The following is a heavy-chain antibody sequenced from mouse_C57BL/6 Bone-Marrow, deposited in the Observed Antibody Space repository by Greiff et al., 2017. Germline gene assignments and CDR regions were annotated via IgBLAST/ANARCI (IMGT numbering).Heavy chain of an antibody. CDR3: ARDYGSSYWYFDV. Sequence: QVQLQQPGPELVKPGASVKLSCKASGYTFTSYDIHWVKQRPGQGLEWIGWIYPRDGSTKYNEKFKGKATLTVDKSSSTAYMELHSLTSEDSAVYFCARDYGSSYWYFDVWGTGTTVTVSS. J-gene: IGHJ1*03. CDR2: IYPRDGST. V-gene: IGHV1-85*01. D-gene: IGHD1-1*01. CDR1: GYTFTSYD.